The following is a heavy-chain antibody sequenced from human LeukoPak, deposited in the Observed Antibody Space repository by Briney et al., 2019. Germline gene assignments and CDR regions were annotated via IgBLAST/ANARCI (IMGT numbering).Heavy chain of an antibody. CDR3: ARETNRIANDY. Sequence: GGSLRLSCAASGFTFSSYAMHWVRQAPGKGLEWVAVISYDGSNKYYADSVKGRFTISRDNSKNTLSLQMNSLRPEDTAMYYCARETNRIANDYWGQGTLVTVSS. J-gene: IGHJ4*02. CDR2: ISYDGSNK. V-gene: IGHV3-30-3*01. CDR1: GFTFSSYA.